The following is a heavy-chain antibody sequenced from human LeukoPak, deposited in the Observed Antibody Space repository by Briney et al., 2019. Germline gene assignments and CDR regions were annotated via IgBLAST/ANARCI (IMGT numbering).Heavy chain of an antibody. D-gene: IGHD6-19*01. V-gene: IGHV4-4*07. CDR3: ARDNPDSSGWYEILDY. Sequence: SETLSLTCTVSGGSISSYYWSWIRQPAGKGLEWIGRIYTSGSTNYNPSLKSRVTMSVDTSKNQFSLKLSSVTAADTAVYYCARDNPDSSGWYEILDYWGQGTLVTVSS. CDR2: IYTSGST. CDR1: GGSISSYY. J-gene: IGHJ4*02.